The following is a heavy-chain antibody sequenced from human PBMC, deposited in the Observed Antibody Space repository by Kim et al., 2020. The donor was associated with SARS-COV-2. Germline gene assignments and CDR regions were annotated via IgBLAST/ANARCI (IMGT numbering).Heavy chain of an antibody. Sequence: GGSLRLSCAASGFTFNVFGMHWVRHVPGKGLEWVSITSYEGSTNYYADSVKGRFTISRDNSKNTLYLQMNSLRAEDTAVYYCARAGTSWSIDHWGQGALVTLSS. V-gene: IGHV3-33*05. CDR3: ARAGTSWSIDH. J-gene: IGHJ4*02. D-gene: IGHD6-13*01. CDR1: GFTFNVFG. CDR2: TSYEGSTN.